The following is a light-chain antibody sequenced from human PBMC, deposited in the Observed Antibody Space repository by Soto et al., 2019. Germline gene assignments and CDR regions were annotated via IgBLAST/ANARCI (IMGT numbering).Light chain of an antibody. V-gene: IGKV3-15*01. CDR2: GAS. CDR1: QPVSDK. CDR3: QQYDLWPIT. Sequence: EVVLTQSPANLSLSPRARGTLSCWASQPVSDKLAWYQQKPGQAPRLLIYGASARALGIPARFSGSGSGTEFSFTVTCLQSEDFAVYYCQQYDLWPITFCQGRRLEIK. J-gene: IGKJ5*01.